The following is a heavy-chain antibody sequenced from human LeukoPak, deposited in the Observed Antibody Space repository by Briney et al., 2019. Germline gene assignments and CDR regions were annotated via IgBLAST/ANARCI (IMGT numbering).Heavy chain of an antibody. Sequence: PGGSLRLSCAASGFTFSSYAMNWVRQAPGKGLEWVSVISGSGSYAHYADSVKGRFTISRDNSKNTLYLQMNSLRAEDTALYYCAKEGGGSSNRYFQHWGQGTLVTVSS. V-gene: IGHV3-23*01. CDR1: GFTFSSYA. D-gene: IGHD2-15*01. CDR2: ISGSGSYA. J-gene: IGHJ1*01. CDR3: AKEGGGSSNRYFQH.